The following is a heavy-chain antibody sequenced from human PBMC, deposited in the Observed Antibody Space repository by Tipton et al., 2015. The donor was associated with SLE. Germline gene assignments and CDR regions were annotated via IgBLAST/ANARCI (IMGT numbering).Heavy chain of an antibody. Sequence: LRLSCTVSGGSISRYYWSWLRQPPGQGMERIGNIYFSGSTKYNPYLKLRVTISVDTSKNQISLNLSSGTAADTAVDYCARGSGGRYGYCPRPSWCCDLWGRCSLVTVSS. V-gene: IGHV4-59*01. CDR3: ARGSGGRYGYCPRPSWCCDL. J-gene: IGHJ2*01. CDR1: GGSISRYY. D-gene: IGHD5-18*01. CDR2: IYFSGST.